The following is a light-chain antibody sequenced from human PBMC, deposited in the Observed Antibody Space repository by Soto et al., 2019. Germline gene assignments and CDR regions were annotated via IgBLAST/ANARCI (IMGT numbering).Light chain of an antibody. CDR3: QKYNTVPAT. Sequence: DIPMTQSPPSLSASVGDRVTITCRASQGIGNSLAWYQQKPGTVPKLLIYSASTLQSGVPSRFSGRGSGTDFTLTISSLQPEDVAAYYCQKYNTVPATFGQGTRLEIK. V-gene: IGKV1-27*01. CDR1: QGIGNS. CDR2: SAS. J-gene: IGKJ5*01.